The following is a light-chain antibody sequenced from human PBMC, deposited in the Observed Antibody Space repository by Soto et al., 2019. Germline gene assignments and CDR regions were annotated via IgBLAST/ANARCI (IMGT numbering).Light chain of an antibody. Sequence: SYIPAVTVSFTKTSRDVGGYNYVSWYQQHPGKAPKLMIYDVRNRPSGVSNRFSGSKSVNTASLTISGLQAEDEADYYCSSYTTLSTYVFGTGTKVTVL. CDR3: SSYTTLSTYV. J-gene: IGLJ1*01. V-gene: IGLV2-14*04. CDR2: DVR. CDR1: SRDVGGYNY.